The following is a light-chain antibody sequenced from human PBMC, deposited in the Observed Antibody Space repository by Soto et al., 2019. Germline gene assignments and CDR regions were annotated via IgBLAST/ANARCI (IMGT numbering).Light chain of an antibody. J-gene: IGKJ2*01. V-gene: IGKV1-39*01. CDR1: QTISTY. CDR2: AAS. Sequence: DIQMTQSPSSLSESVGDRVTITCRASQTISTYLNWYQQKRGKAPELLIYAASTLHSGVPSRFSGSGSGTDFTLTISSLQPEDFATYYCQQSYSIPVTFGQGTKLEIK. CDR3: QQSYSIPVT.